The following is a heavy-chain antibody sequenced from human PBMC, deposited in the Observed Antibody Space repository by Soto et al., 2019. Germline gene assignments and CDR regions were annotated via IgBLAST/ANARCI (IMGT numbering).Heavy chain of an antibody. CDR1: ADSITTTDW. Sequence: PSETLSLTCAVSADSITTTDWWTWVRQPPGKGLEWIGEIYHWGATNYNPSLKSRVSLSIDTSKNQFSLNLTSVTAADTAVYFCAMYSSRNYKLDPWGQGALVTVSS. CDR2: IYHWGAT. J-gene: IGHJ5*02. V-gene: IGHV4-4*02. CDR3: AMYSSRNYKLDP. D-gene: IGHD6-13*01.